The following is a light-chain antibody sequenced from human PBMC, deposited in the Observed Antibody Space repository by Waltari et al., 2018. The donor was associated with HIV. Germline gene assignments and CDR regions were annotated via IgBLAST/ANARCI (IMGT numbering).Light chain of an antibody. Sequence: QSALTQPAAVSGSPGQSIVLSCSGLDSVPPGHHYVSWYHQVPGTVPQRLIFDVYKRPSGISSRFSASRSGDTASLTISDLQADDDGDYYCCSYVPVREFVVFGGGTKVTVL. V-gene: IGLV2-23*02. CDR2: DVY. CDR1: DSVPPGHHY. CDR3: CSYVPVREFVV. J-gene: IGLJ2*01.